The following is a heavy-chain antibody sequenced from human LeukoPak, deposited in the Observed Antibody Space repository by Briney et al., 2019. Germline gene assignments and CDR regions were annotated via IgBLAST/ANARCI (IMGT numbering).Heavy chain of an antibody. CDR2: IYYSGST. V-gene: IGHV4-59*08. D-gene: IGHD1-1*01. Sequence: SETLSLTCTVSGGSISSYYWSWIRQPPGKGPEWIGYIYYSGSTNYNPSLKSRVTISVDTSKNQFSLKLSSVTAADTAVYYCARLRGNWNDWGLLDYWGQGTLVTVSS. J-gene: IGHJ4*02. CDR3: ARLRGNWNDWGLLDY. CDR1: GGSISSYY.